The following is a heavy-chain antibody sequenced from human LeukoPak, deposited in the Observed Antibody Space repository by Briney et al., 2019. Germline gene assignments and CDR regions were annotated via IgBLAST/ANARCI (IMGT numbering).Heavy chain of an antibody. V-gene: IGHV4-39*01. J-gene: IGHJ6*02. CDR3: ARRRLLRAGRESYYYYYGMDV. CDR2: IYYSGST. D-gene: IGHD6-19*01. CDR1: GGSISSSSYY. Sequence: PSETLSLTCTVSGGSISSSSYYWGWIRQPPGKGLEWIGSIYYSGSTYYNPSLKSRVTISVDTSKNQFSLKLSSVTAADTAVYYCARRRLLRAGRESYYYYYGMDVWGQGTTVTVSS.